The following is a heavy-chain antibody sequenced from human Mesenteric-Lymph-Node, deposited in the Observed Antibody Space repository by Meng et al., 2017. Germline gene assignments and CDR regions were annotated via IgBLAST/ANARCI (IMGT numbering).Heavy chain of an antibody. CDR2: INPNSGGT. CDR1: GYTFTSYG. D-gene: IGHD3-10*02. CDR3: ARGVRSVLFGELLMVFDY. Sequence: ASVKVSCKASGYTFTSYGISWVRQAPGQGLEWMGWINPNSGGTNYAQKFQGRVTMTRDTSISTAYMELSRLRSDDTAVYYCARGVRSVLFGELLMVFDYWGQGTLVTVSS. V-gene: IGHV1-2*02. J-gene: IGHJ4*02.